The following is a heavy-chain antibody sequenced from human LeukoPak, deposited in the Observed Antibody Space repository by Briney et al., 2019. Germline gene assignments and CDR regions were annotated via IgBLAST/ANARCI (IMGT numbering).Heavy chain of an antibody. CDR3: ARCGGDCYYSPAFDI. V-gene: IGHV4-59*01. J-gene: IGHJ3*02. Sequence: SETLSLTCTLSGGSISSYYWIWIRQPPGKGLEWLGYIYYSGSTNYNPSLKSRVTISVDTSKNQFSLKLSSVTAADRAVYYCARCGGDCYYSPAFDIWGQGTMVTVSS. D-gene: IGHD2-21*02. CDR2: IYYSGST. CDR1: GGSISSYY.